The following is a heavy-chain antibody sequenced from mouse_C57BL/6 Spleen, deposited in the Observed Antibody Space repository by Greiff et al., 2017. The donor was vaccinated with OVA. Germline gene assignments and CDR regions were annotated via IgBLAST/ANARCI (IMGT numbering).Heavy chain of an antibody. V-gene: IGHV1-15*01. CDR2: IDPETGGT. CDR3: TRRGIVTPYYAMDY. Sequence: VKLMESGAELVRPGASVTLSCKASGYTFTDYEMHWVKQTPVHGLEWIGAIDPETGGTAYNQKFKGKAILTADKSSSTAYMELRSLTSEDSAVYYCTRRGIVTPYYAMDYWGQGTSVTVSS. D-gene: IGHD2-5*01. CDR1: GYTFTDYE. J-gene: IGHJ4*01.